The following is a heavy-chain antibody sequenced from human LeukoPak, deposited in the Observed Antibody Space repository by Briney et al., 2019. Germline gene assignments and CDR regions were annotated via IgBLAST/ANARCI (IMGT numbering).Heavy chain of an antibody. CDR3: ARGEDCSSTSCYTPPSRNWFDP. CDR2: IIPIFGTA. CDR1: GGTFSSYA. Sequence: ASVKVSCKASGGTFSSYAISWVRQAPGQGLEWMGRIIPIFGTANYAQKFQGRVTITADESTSTAYMELSSLRSEDTAVYYCARGEDCSSTSCYTPPSRNWFDPWGQGTLVTVSS. J-gene: IGHJ5*02. V-gene: IGHV1-69*15. D-gene: IGHD2-2*02.